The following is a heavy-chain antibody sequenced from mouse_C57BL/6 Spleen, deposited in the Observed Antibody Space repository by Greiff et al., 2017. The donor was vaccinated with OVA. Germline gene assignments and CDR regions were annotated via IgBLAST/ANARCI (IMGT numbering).Heavy chain of an antibody. CDR1: GFTFSSYG. D-gene: IGHD3-2*02. V-gene: IGHV5-6*02. CDR3: ARRDSSGYFYAMDY. J-gene: IGHJ4*01. Sequence: EVKLMESGGDLVKPGGSLKLSCAASGFTFSSYGMSWVRQTPDKRLEWVATISSGGSYTYYPDSVKGRFTISRDNATNTLYLQMSSLKSEDTAMYYCARRDSSGYFYAMDYWGQGTSVTVSS. CDR2: ISSGGSYT.